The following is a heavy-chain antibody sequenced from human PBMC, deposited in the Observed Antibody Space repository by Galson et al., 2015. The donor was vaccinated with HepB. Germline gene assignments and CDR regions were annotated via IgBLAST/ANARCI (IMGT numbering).Heavy chain of an antibody. V-gene: IGHV3-11*01. CDR2: ISSSGSSI. CDR1: GFIFSGYY. D-gene: IGHD2-8*01. J-gene: IGHJ4*02. Sequence: SLRLSCAASGFIFSGYYMSWIRQAPEKGLEWVSYISSSGSSIYYADSVKDRFTISRDNAKNSLYLQMNSLRAEDTAVYYCTRRYCTNNNCYFDNWGQGTLVTVSS. CDR3: TRRYCTNNNCYFDN.